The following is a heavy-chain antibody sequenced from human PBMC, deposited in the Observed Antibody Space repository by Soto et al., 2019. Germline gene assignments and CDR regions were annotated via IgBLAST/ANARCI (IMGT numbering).Heavy chain of an antibody. J-gene: IGHJ4*02. Sequence: QLQLQESGSGLVKPSQTLSLTCAVSGGSISSGGYSWSWIRQPPGKGLEWIGYIYHSGSTYYNPALKSRVTIPVDRSKNQFSRKLSSVTAADTAVYYCARAGGLGAVAVDYWGQGTLVTVSS. CDR2: IYHSGST. D-gene: IGHD6-19*01. V-gene: IGHV4-30-2*01. CDR3: ARAGGLGAVAVDY. CDR1: GGSISSGGYS.